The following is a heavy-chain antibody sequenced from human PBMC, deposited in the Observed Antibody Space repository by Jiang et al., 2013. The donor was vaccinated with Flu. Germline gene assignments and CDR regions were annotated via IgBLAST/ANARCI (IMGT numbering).Heavy chain of an antibody. J-gene: IGHJ4*02. V-gene: IGHV4-59*13. CDR3: ARDPTGSGPFDY. D-gene: IGHD3-10*01. CDR2: IYYSGST. Sequence: GPGLVKPSETLSLTCTVSGGSISSYYWSWIRQPPGKGLEWIGYIYYSGSTNYNPSLKSRVTISVDTSKNQFSLKLSSVTAADTAVYYCARDPTGSGPFDYWGQGTLVTVS. CDR1: GGSISSYY.